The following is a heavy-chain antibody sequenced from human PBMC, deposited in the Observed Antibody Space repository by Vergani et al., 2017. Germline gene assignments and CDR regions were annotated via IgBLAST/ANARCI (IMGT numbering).Heavy chain of an antibody. CDR2: IGKDGINT. CDR1: GFTFSNFG. J-gene: IGHJ4*02. V-gene: IGHV3-30*02. Sequence: QVQLVESAGGVVQPGGSLRLSCAASGFTFSNFGMHWIRQAPGKGLEWLAYIGKDGINTSYRDAVKGRFTVSRDNSKDIRYVQMDSLRREDTALYYCAKYLRDSMDGLPDSWGPGTLVIVSS. CDR3: AKYLRDSMDGLPDS. D-gene: IGHD2-15*01.